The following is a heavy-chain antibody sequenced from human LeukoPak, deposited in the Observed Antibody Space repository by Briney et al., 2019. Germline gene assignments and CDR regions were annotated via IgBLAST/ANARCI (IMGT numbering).Heavy chain of an antibody. Sequence: GGSLRLTCAASGFTFSSYGMHWVRQAPGKGLEWVAFIRYDGSNKYYADSVKGRFTISRDNSKNTLYLQMNSLGAEDTAVYYCARALFYYGSGSYFGAFDLWGRGTLVTVSS. V-gene: IGHV3-30*02. CDR3: ARALFYYGSGSYFGAFDL. J-gene: IGHJ2*01. CDR2: IRYDGSNK. CDR1: GFTFSSYG. D-gene: IGHD3-10*01.